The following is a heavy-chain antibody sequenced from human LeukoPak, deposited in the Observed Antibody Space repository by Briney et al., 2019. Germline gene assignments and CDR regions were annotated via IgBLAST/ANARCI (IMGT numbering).Heavy chain of an antibody. D-gene: IGHD1-26*01. CDR1: GFTFTTYS. J-gene: IGHJ4*02. V-gene: IGHV3-48*01. CDR2: ISGRSGTI. Sequence: GGSLRLSCAASGFTFTTYSMNWVRQAPGKGLEWISYISGRSGTIYYADSVKGRFTISRDNARNSLYLQLNSLRAEDTAVYFCARVTVGATADYFDSWGQGTLVTVSS. CDR3: ARVTVGATADYFDS.